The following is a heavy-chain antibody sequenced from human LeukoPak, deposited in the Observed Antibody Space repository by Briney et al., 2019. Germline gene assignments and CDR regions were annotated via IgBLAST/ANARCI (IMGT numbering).Heavy chain of an antibody. CDR1: GGSISSSSYY. V-gene: IGHV4-39*07. CDR2: IYYSGST. Sequence: PSETLSLTCTVSGGSISSSSYYWGWIRQPPGKGLEWIGSIYYSGSTYYNPSLKSRVTISVDTSKNQFSLKLSSVTAADTAVYYCARVGFWIAAAGTKEAHYMDVWGKGTTVTVSS. D-gene: IGHD6-13*01. CDR3: ARVGFWIAAAGTKEAHYMDV. J-gene: IGHJ6*03.